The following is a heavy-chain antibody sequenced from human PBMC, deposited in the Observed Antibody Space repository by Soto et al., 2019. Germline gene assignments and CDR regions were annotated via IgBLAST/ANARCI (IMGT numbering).Heavy chain of an antibody. CDR3: AKDLVFGIAVAGPDY. CDR1: VFTFDDYA. Sequence: SWWSLRLSCSASVFTFDDYAMHWFRQAPGKGLEWVSGISWNSGSIGYADSVKGRFTISRDNAKNSLYLQMNSLRAEDTALYYCAKDLVFGIAVAGPDYWGQGTLVTVSS. CDR2: ISWNSGSI. D-gene: IGHD6-19*01. J-gene: IGHJ4*02. V-gene: IGHV3-9*01.